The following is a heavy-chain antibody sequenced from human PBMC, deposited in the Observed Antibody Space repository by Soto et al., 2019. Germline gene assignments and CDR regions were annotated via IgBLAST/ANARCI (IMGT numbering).Heavy chain of an antibody. CDR3: ARVFSGSYSDY. D-gene: IGHD1-26*01. CDR1: GGSIRSNNW. CDR2: IFHSGST. Sequence: QVQLQESGPGLVKPSGTLSLTCAVSGGSIRSNNWWSWVRQPPGKGLEWIGEIFHSGSTNYNPSPKTRGTITVDKSKKQFSLKLSSVTAADTAVYYCARVFSGSYSDYWGQRTLVTVSS. V-gene: IGHV4-4*02. J-gene: IGHJ4*02.